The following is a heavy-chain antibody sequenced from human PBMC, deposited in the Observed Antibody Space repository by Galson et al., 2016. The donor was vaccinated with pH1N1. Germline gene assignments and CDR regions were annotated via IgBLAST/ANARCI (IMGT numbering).Heavy chain of an antibody. D-gene: IGHD6-6*01. CDR3: ATFSSSSSWRSLDV. CDR1: GATFNSYG. V-gene: IGHV1-69*13. J-gene: IGHJ3*01. Sequence: SVKVSCKASGATFNSYGIHWVRQAPGKGLDWMGDINPVFGTTNYAQRFQDRVTITAHDMELSGLRSEDTAIYYCATFSSSSSWRSLDVWGQGTTFTVSS. CDR2: INPVFGTT.